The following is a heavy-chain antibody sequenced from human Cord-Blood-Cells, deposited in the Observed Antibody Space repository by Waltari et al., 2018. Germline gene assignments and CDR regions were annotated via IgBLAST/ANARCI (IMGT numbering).Heavy chain of an antibody. Sequence: QVQLVESGGGVVQPGRSLRLSCAASGFTFSSYGMHWVRQAPGKGLEWVAVIWDDGSNKYYADSVKGRFTISRDNSKNTLYLQMNSLRAEDTAVYYCAREPYCSSTSCYGAFDIWGQGTMVTVSS. CDR3: AREPYCSSTSCYGAFDI. V-gene: IGHV3-33*01. J-gene: IGHJ3*02. CDR1: GFTFSSYG. CDR2: IWDDGSNK. D-gene: IGHD2-2*01.